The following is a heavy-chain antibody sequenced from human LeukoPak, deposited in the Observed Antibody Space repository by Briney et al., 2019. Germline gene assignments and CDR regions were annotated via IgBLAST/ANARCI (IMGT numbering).Heavy chain of an antibody. J-gene: IGHJ6*03. Sequence: GGSLRLSCAASGFTFSTYGMHWVRQAPGKGLEWVAFIRYDGSDKYYADSVKGRFTISRDNSKNTLSLQMNSLRPEDTAVYYCTRAGGLVRGVHYYYYMDVWGKGTTVTVSS. CDR1: GFTFSTYG. CDR2: IRYDGSDK. V-gene: IGHV3-30*02. CDR3: TRAGGLVRGVHYYYYMDV. D-gene: IGHD3-10*01.